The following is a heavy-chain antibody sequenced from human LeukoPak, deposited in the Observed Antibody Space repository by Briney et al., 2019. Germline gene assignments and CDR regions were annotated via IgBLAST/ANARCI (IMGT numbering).Heavy chain of an antibody. V-gene: IGHV3-53*01. J-gene: IGHJ1*01. CDR1: GFTVSSNY. CDR3: ARSVGATTYFQH. CDR2: IYSGGST. D-gene: IGHD1-26*01. Sequence: GGSLRLSCAASGFTVSSNYMSWVRQAPGKGLEWVSVIYSGGSTYYADSVKGRFTISRDNSKNTLYLQMNSLRAEDTAVYYCARSVGATTYFQHWGQGTLVTVSS.